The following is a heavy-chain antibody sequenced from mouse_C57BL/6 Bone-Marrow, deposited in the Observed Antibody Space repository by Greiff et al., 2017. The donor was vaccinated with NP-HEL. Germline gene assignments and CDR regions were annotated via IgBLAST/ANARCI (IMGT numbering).Heavy chain of an antibody. CDR2: IYPRSGNT. CDR1: GYTFTSYG. CDR3: ARWNGRQLRDVRAMDY. Sequence: QVQLQQSGAELARPGASVKLSCKASGYTFTSYGISWVKQRTGQGLEWIGEIYPRSGNTYYNEKFKGKATLTADKSSSTAYMELRSLTSEDSAVYFCARWNGRQLRDVRAMDYWGQGTSVTVSS. D-gene: IGHD3-2*02. V-gene: IGHV1-81*01. J-gene: IGHJ4*01.